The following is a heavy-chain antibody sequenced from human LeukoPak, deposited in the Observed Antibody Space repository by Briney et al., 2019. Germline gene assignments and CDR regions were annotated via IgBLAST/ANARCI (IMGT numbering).Heavy chain of an antibody. Sequence: SETLSLTCTVSGGSIGSGGYYWSWIRQHPGKGLEWIGYIYYSGSTYYNPSLKSRVTISVDTSKNQFSLKLSSVTAADTAVYYCARDHTTAGFDYWGQGTLVTVSS. J-gene: IGHJ4*02. D-gene: IGHD1-14*01. CDR2: IYYSGST. CDR3: ARDHTTAGFDY. V-gene: IGHV4-31*03. CDR1: GGSIGSGGYY.